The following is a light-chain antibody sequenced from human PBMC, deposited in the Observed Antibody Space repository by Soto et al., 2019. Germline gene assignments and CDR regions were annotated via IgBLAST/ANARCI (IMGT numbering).Light chain of an antibody. CDR3: QQYGSSIT. CDR2: DAS. Sequence: EIVLTQSPATLSLSPGERATLSCRASQSVDSSLTWYQQKPGQAPRLLIYDASNRATGIPARFSGSGSGTDFTLTISSLEPEDFAVYYCQQYGSSITFGQGTRLEIK. V-gene: IGKV3-11*01. CDR1: QSVDSS. J-gene: IGKJ5*01.